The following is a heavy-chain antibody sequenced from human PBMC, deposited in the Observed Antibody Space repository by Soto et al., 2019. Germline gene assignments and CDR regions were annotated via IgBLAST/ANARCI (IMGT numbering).Heavy chain of an antibody. J-gene: IGHJ6*02. CDR1: GCTTDHYN. V-gene: IGHV3-20*03. Sequence: PEERLRGSEGASGCTTDHYNMSWVSQTPGKGLEWVSCISRNGSSITYADSVKGRFTISRDNAKNSLYLQMNSLRAEDTALYYCARGRNVDYYYAMDVWGQGATVTVSS. D-gene: IGHD1-1*01. CDR3: ARGRNVDYYYAMDV. CDR2: ISRNGSSI.